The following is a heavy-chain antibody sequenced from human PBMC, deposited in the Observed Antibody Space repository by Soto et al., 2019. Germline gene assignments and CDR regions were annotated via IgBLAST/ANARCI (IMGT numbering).Heavy chain of an antibody. CDR3: ARDSSIYSYGYRGGLRLHYYYYMDV. V-gene: IGHV4-59*01. CDR1: GGSISSYY. D-gene: IGHD5-18*01. Sequence: QVQLQESGPGLVKPSETLSLTCTVSGGSISSYYWSWIRQPPGKGLEWVGYIYYSGSTNYNPSLKSRVTISVDTSKSQFSLKLSSVTAADTAVYYCARDSSIYSYGYRGGLRLHYYYYMDVWGKGTTVTVSS. J-gene: IGHJ6*03. CDR2: IYYSGST.